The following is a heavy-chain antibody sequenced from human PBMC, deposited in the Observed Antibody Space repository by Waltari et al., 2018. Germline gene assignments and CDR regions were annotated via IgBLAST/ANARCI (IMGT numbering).Heavy chain of an antibody. J-gene: IGHJ4*02. CDR1: GFTFSSYF. CDR2: ISGSGGTT. V-gene: IGHV3-23*01. Sequence: EVQLLESGGGLIQPGGSLRPSCAASGFTFSSYFMSWVRQAPGKGLEWVSAISGSGGTTYYADSVKGRFTISRDNSKNTVYLQMNSLRAEDTAVYYCAKDRTGPYSITALDSWGQGTLVTVSS. CDR3: AKDRTGPYSITALDS. D-gene: IGHD4-4*01.